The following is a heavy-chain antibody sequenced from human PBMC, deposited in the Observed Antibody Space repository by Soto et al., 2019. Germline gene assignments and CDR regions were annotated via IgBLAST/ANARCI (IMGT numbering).Heavy chain of an antibody. D-gene: IGHD3-22*01. CDR2: IRSKANSYAT. V-gene: IGHV3-73*01. CDR3: AIRVSSGYGLYGMDV. CDR1: GFTFSGSA. J-gene: IGHJ6*02. Sequence: GGSLRLSCAASGFTFSGSAMHWVRQASGKGLEWVGRIRSKANSYATAYAASVKGRFTISRDDSKNTTYLQMNSLKTDDTAVYYCAIRVSSGYGLYGMDVWGQGTTVTVSS.